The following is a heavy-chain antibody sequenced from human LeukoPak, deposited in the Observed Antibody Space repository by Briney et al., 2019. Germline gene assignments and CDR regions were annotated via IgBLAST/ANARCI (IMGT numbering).Heavy chain of an antibody. J-gene: IGHJ6*02. D-gene: IGHD1-26*01. CDR3: ARDRSGYYGMDV. V-gene: IGHV3-48*03. Sequence: QPGGSLRLCCAASGFTFSSYEMNWVRQAPGKGLEWLSYITTSGAIISYADPVKGRFTISRDNAKNSLYLQMNSLRAADTAVYYCARDRSGYYGMDVWGQGTTVTVSS. CDR2: ITTSGAII. CDR1: GFTFSSYE.